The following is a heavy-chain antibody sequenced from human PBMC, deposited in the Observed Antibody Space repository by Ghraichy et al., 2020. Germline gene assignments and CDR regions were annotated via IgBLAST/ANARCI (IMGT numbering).Heavy chain of an antibody. CDR2: IDWDDDK. CDR1: GFSLSTSGMC. J-gene: IGHJ5*02. CDR3: ARMLVGFGELGWFDP. Sequence: SGPTLVKPTQTLTLTCTFSGFSLSTSGMCVSWIRQPPGKALEWLARIDWDDDKYYSTSLKTRLTISKDTSKNQVVLTMTNMDPVDTATYYCARMLVGFGELGWFDPWGQGTLVTVSS. V-gene: IGHV2-70*11. D-gene: IGHD3-10*01.